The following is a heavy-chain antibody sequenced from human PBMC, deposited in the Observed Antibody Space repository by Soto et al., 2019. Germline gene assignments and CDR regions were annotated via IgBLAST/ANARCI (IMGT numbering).Heavy chain of an antibody. CDR2: VSANGQGI. V-gene: IGHV3-23*01. Sequence: GGSLRLCCAASGFTFSSSAISWVRQAPGKGLEWVSAVSANGQGIYYADSVRGRFTISRDNSKNTVFLHMDSQSAEDTAVYYCAKDRHYPRDYFHYWGQGTLVTVSS. CDR3: AKDRHYPRDYFHY. D-gene: IGHD3-10*01. CDR1: GFTFSSSA. J-gene: IGHJ4*02.